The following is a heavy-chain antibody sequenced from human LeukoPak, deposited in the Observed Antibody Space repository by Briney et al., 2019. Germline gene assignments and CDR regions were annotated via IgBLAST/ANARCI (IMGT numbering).Heavy chain of an antibody. CDR3: ARDRYCSGGSCYPQFDY. CDR1: GGTFTSYG. Sequence: RASVKVSCKASGGTFTSYGISWVRQAPGQGLEWMGWISAYNGNTNYAQKLQGRVTMTTDTSTSTAYMELRSLRSDDTAVYYCARDRYCSGGSCYPQFDYWGQGTLVTVSS. V-gene: IGHV1-18*01. CDR2: ISAYNGNT. J-gene: IGHJ4*02. D-gene: IGHD2-15*01.